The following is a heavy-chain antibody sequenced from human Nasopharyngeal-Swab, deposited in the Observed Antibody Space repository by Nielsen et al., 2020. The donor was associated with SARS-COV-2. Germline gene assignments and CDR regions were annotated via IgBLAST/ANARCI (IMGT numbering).Heavy chain of an antibody. CDR3: AKEPFYDFWSGYYWDY. D-gene: IGHD3-3*01. J-gene: IGHJ4*02. V-gene: IGHV3-23*01. Sequence: RKLPGNGLEWVSAISGSGGSTYYADSVKGRFTISRDNSKNTLYLQMNSLRAEDTAVYYCAKEPFYDFWSGYYWDYWGQGTLVTVSS. CDR2: ISGSGGST.